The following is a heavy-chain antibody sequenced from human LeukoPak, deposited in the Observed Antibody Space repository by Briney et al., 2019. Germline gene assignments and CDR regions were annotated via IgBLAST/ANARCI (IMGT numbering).Heavy chain of an antibody. J-gene: IGHJ6*03. Sequence: GASVKVSCKASGGTFSSYSISWVRQAPGQGLEWMGRIIPIFGTANYAQKFQGRVTITTDESTSTAYMELSSLRSEDTAVYYCARGAVLRFLEWLPDLGYYYYMDVWGKGTTVTVSS. CDR2: IIPIFGTA. V-gene: IGHV1-69*05. CDR3: ARGAVLRFLEWLPDLGYYYYMDV. CDR1: GGTFSSYS. D-gene: IGHD3-3*01.